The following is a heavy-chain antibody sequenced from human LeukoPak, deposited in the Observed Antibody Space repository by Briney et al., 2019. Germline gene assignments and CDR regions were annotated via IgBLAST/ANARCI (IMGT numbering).Heavy chain of an antibody. CDR3: ATQDRYYYDSSGYGAFDI. Sequence: LETLSLTCTVSGGSISSSSYYWGWIRQPPGKGLEWIGSIHYSGSTYYNPSLKSRVTISVDTSKNQFSLKLSSVTAADTAVYYCATQDRYYYDSSGYGAFDIWGQGTMVTVSS. CDR1: GGSISSSSYY. CDR2: IHYSGST. V-gene: IGHV4-39*01. D-gene: IGHD3-22*01. J-gene: IGHJ3*02.